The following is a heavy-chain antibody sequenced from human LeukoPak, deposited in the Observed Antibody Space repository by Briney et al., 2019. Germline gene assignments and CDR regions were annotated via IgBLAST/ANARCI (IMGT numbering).Heavy chain of an antibody. CDR3: ARESAAAGDDAFDI. J-gene: IGHJ3*02. D-gene: IGHD6-13*01. Sequence: SSETLSLTCAVHGGSFSGYYWSWIRQPPGKGLEWIGEINHSGSTNYNPSLKSRVTISVDTSKNQFSLKLSSVTAADTAVYYCARESAAAGDDAFDIWGQGTMVTVSS. CDR1: GGSFSGYY. V-gene: IGHV4-34*01. CDR2: INHSGST.